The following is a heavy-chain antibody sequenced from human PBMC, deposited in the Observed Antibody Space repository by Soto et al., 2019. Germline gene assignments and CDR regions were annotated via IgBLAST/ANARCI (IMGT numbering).Heavy chain of an antibody. V-gene: IGHV1-69*13. Sequence: GASVKVSCKASGGTFGSYAISWVRQAPGQGLEWMGGIIPIFGTANYAQKFQGRVTITADESTSTAYMELSSLRSEDTAVYYCARAEWGDMEAVAGTGYYYYGMDVWGQGTTVTVSS. CDR1: GGTFGSYA. CDR3: ARAEWGDMEAVAGTGYYYYGMDV. D-gene: IGHD6-19*01. J-gene: IGHJ6*02. CDR2: IIPIFGTA.